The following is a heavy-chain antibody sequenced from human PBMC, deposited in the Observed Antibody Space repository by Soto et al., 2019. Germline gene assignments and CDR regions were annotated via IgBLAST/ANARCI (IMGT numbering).Heavy chain of an antibody. V-gene: IGHV3-30*18. CDR2: ISYDGSNK. J-gene: IGHJ4*02. CDR3: AKDFLPLAYSTLDY. D-gene: IGHD6-13*01. CDR1: GFTFSSYG. Sequence: GGSLRLSCAASGFTFSSYGMHWVRQAPGKGLEWVAVISYDGSNKYYADSVKGRFTISRDNSKNTLYLQMNSLRAEDTAVYYCAKDFLPLAYSTLDYWGQGTLVTVSS.